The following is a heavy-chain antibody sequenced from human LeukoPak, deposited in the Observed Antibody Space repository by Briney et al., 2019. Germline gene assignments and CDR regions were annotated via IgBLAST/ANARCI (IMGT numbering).Heavy chain of an antibody. Sequence: GASVKVSCKASGGTFGSYAISWVRQAPGQGLEWMGGIIPIFGTANYAQKFQGRVTITADESMSTAYMELSSLRSEDTAVYYCARSKSRYYYYMDVWGKGTTVTVSS. CDR1: GGTFGSYA. CDR3: ARSKSRYYYYMDV. V-gene: IGHV1-69*13. J-gene: IGHJ6*03. CDR2: IIPIFGTA. D-gene: IGHD5/OR15-5a*01.